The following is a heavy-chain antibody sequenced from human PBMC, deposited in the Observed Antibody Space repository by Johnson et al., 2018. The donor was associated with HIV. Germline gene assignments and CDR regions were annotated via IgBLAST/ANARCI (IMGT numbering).Heavy chain of an antibody. J-gene: IGHJ3*02. Sequence: VQLVESGGGVVQPGRSLRLSCAASGFTFSSYWMSWVRQAPGKGLEWVANIKQDGSEKYYVDSVKGRFTISRDNAKNSLYLQMNSLRAEDTAVYYCARDPGNLYCAGDCYPEDAFDIWGQGTMVTVSS. V-gene: IGHV3-7*01. D-gene: IGHD2-21*02. CDR1: GFTFSSYW. CDR3: ARDPGNLYCAGDCYPEDAFDI. CDR2: IKQDGSEK.